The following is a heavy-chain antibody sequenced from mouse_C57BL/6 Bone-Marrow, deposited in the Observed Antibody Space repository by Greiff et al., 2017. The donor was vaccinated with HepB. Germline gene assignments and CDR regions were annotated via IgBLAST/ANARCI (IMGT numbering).Heavy chain of an antibody. J-gene: IGHJ4*01. Sequence: QVQLQQPGAELVRPGSSVKLSCKASGYTFTSYWMHWVKQRPIQGLEWIGNIDPSDSETHYNQKFKDKATLTVDKSSSTAYMQLSSLTSEDSAVYDCARGDGYFYYAMDYWGQGTSVTVSS. D-gene: IGHD2-3*01. CDR1: GYTFTSYW. CDR2: IDPSDSET. CDR3: ARGDGYFYYAMDY. V-gene: IGHV1-52*01.